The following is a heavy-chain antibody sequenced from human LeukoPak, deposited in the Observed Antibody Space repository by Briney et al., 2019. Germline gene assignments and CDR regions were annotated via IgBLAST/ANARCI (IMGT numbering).Heavy chain of an antibody. V-gene: IGHV4-31*03. D-gene: IGHD3-10*01. Sequence: SETLSLTCTVSGGSISSGGYYWSWIRQHPGKGLEWIGYIYYSGSTYYNPSLKSRVTISVDTSKNRFSLKLSSVTAADTAVYYCARAPYYYGSGSYYRFDYWGQGTLVTVSS. CDR3: ARAPYYYGSGSYYRFDY. CDR2: IYYSGST. J-gene: IGHJ4*02. CDR1: GGSISSGGYY.